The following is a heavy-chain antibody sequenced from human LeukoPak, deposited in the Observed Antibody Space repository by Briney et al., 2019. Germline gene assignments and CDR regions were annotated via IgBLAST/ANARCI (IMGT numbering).Heavy chain of an antibody. Sequence: GGSLRLSCAASGFTFSSYAMHWVRQAPGKGPEWVAVISYDGSNKYYADSVKGRFTISRDNSKNTLYLQMNSLRAEDTAVYYCARDLETYDFWSGYPTWFDPWGQGTLVTVSS. J-gene: IGHJ5*02. CDR1: GFTFSSYA. V-gene: IGHV3-30-3*01. CDR2: ISYDGSNK. CDR3: ARDLETYDFWSGYPTWFDP. D-gene: IGHD3-3*01.